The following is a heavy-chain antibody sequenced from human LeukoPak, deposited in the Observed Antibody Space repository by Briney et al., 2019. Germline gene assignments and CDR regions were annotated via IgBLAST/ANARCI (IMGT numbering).Heavy chain of an antibody. CDR3: AREEQWLATYYMDV. CDR2: IYTSGST. Sequence: SETLSLTCTVSGGSINSYYWSWIRQPAGKGLEWIGRIYTSGSTNYNPSLKSRVTMSVDTPKNQFSLKLSSVTAADTAVYYCAREEQWLATYYMDVWGKGTTVTVSS. D-gene: IGHD6-19*01. CDR1: GGSINSYY. V-gene: IGHV4-4*07. J-gene: IGHJ6*03.